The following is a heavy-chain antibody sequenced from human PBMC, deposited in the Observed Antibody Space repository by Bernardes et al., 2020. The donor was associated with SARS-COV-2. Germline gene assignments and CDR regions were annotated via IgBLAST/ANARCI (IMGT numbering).Heavy chain of an antibody. CDR3: ARGPDCGGDCYSRGFDY. D-gene: IGHD2-21*02. V-gene: IGHV3-66*02. Sequence: GGSLRLSCAASGFTVSSNYMSWVRQAPGKGLEWVSIIYSGGSTYYADSVKGRFTISRDNSKNTLYLQMNSLRTEDTAVYYCARGPDCGGDCYSRGFDYWGQGTLVTVSS. J-gene: IGHJ4*02. CDR2: IYSGGST. CDR1: GFTVSSNY.